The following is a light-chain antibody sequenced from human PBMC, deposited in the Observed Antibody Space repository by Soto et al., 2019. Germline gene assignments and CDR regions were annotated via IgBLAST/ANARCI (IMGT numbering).Light chain of an antibody. CDR2: GAS. Sequence: ENGLTQSPGTLSLSPGERATLSCRASQSVTNNYLTWYQQKPGQAPRLLIYGASSRATGIPDRFSGSGSGTDFTLTISRLEPEDFAVYYCQQYGIFPITFGQGTRLEIK. J-gene: IGKJ5*01. CDR1: QSVTNNY. CDR3: QQYGIFPIT. V-gene: IGKV3-20*01.